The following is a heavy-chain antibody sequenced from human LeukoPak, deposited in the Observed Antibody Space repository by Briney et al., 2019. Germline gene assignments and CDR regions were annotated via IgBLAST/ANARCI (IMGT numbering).Heavy chain of an antibody. Sequence: GGSLRLSCAASGFTFSSCSMNWVRQAPGKGLEWVSAISGSGGSTYYADSVKGRFTISRDNSKNTLYLQMNSLRAEDTAVYYCAKGRDGYQNSFDYWGQGTLVTVSS. J-gene: IGHJ4*02. CDR2: ISGSGGST. CDR3: AKGRDGYQNSFDY. V-gene: IGHV3-23*01. D-gene: IGHD5-24*01. CDR1: GFTFSSCS.